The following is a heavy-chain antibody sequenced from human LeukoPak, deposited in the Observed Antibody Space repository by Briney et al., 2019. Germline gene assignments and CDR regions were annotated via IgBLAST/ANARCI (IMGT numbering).Heavy chain of an antibody. Sequence: PGGSLRLSCAASGFTFGNFGMHWVRQAPGKGLEWVAVIWYDGSNKHYADSVKGRFTISRDNSKNTLYLQMNSLRAEDTAVYYCAKGDSSGYDWGQGTLVTVSS. CDR3: AKGDSSGYD. D-gene: IGHD3-22*01. J-gene: IGHJ4*02. CDR2: IWYDGSNK. CDR1: GFTFGNFG. V-gene: IGHV3-33*06.